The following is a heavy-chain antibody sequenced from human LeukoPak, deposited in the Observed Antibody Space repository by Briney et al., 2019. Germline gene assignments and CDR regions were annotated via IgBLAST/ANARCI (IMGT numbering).Heavy chain of an antibody. J-gene: IGHJ5*02. V-gene: IGHV4-34*01. D-gene: IGHD6-13*01. CDR2: INHSGST. CDR1: GGSFSGYY. CDR3: AKDPPEPGIAAAGPPFS. Sequence: SETLSLTCAVYGGSFSGYYWSWIRQPPGKGLEWIGEINHSGSTNYNPSLKSRVTISVDTSKNQFSLKLSSVTAADTAVYYCAKDPPEPGIAAAGPPFSWGQGTLVTVS.